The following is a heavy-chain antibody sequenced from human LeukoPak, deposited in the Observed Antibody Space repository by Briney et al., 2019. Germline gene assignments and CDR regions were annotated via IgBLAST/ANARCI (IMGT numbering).Heavy chain of an antibody. Sequence: SETLSLTCTVSGGSISSSSYNWGWIRQPPWKGLEWIGSIDYSGSTFYNPSLKSRITISLDTSKDQFSLKLTSVTAADTAVYYCARPPGIAAAWFDPWGQGTLVIVSS. D-gene: IGHD6-13*01. CDR3: ARPPGIAAAWFDP. V-gene: IGHV4-39*01. CDR2: IDYSGST. CDR1: GGSISSSSYN. J-gene: IGHJ5*02.